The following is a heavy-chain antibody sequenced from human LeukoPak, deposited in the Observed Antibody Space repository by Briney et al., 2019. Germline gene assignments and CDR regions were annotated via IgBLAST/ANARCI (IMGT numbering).Heavy chain of an antibody. CDR1: GGSFSGYY. CDR3: ARGGRGLRYFDWLSKRIFDY. CDR2: INHSGST. D-gene: IGHD3-9*01. Sequence: SETLSLTCAVYGGSFSGYYWSWIRQPPGKGLEWIGEINHSGSTNYNPSLKSRVTISVDTSKNQFSLKLSSVTAADTAVYYCARGGRGLRYFDWLSKRIFDYWGQGTLVTVSS. J-gene: IGHJ4*02. V-gene: IGHV4-34*01.